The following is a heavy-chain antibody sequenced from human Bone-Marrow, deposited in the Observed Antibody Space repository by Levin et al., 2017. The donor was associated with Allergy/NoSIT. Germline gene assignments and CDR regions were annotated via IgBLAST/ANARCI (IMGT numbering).Heavy chain of an antibody. J-gene: IGHJ5*02. CDR1: GDSISSGDYF. V-gene: IGHV4-30-4*01. Sequence: PSETLSLTCTVSGDSISSGDYFWSWIRLPPGKGLEWIGYMRYTGTTYYSPSLKSRATISMDTSENQFSLNLKFVNAADTAVYFCAREKWSGRSSGGRHYGNSRFDAWGQGNLVTVSS. D-gene: IGHD2-15*01. CDR2: MRYTGTT. CDR3: AREKWSGRSSGGRHYGNSRFDA.